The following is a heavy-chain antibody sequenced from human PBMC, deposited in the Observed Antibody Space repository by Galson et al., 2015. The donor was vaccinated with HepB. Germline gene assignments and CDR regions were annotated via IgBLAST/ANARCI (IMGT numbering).Heavy chain of an antibody. J-gene: IGHJ6*02. CDR1: GYTLTELS. CDR2: FDPEDGET. Sequence: SVKVSCKVSGYTLTELSMHWVRQAPGKGLEWMGGFDPEDGETIYAQKFQGRVTMTEDTSTDTAYMELSSLRSEDTAVYYCATVRGRAAADINHYYCMDVWGQGTTGTVAS. CDR3: ATVRGRAAADINHYYCMDV. D-gene: IGHD6-13*01. V-gene: IGHV1-24*01.